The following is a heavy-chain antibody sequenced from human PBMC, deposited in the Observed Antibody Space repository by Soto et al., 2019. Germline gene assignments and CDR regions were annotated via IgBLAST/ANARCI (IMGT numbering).Heavy chain of an antibody. V-gene: IGHV1-3*01. CDR2: INGVNGNT. J-gene: IGHJ6*03. CDR1: GYRFTSYI. D-gene: IGHD6-13*01. CDR3: ARGGGHSSSWHYYYMDV. Sequence: GASLKVSCKSSGYRFTSYIRHWVRQAPGQRLEWMGWINGVNGNTRYSENFQGRVTLSRDTSASTVYMELSSLRSEDTAVYYCARGGGHSSSWHYYYMDVWDKGTTVTVSS.